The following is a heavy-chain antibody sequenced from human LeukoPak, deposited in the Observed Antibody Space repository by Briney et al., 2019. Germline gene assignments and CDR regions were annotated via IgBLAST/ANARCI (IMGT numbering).Heavy chain of an antibody. CDR1: GYIFTRYW. D-gene: IGHD1-26*01. CDR2: FYPGDSDT. J-gene: IGHJ3*02. Sequence: GGALEISFKGSGYIFTRYWIGWVRQMPGKGLGWMGIFYPGDSDTRYSPSFQGQVTISADRSISTAYLQWSSLKASDTAMYYCARHRSYNGSYRDPFDIWGQGTMVTVSS. V-gene: IGHV5-51*01. CDR3: ARHRSYNGSYRDPFDI.